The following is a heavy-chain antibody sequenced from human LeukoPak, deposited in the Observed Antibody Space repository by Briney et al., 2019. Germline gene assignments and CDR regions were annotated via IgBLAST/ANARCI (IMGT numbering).Heavy chain of an antibody. CDR1: GGSISSGSYY. Sequence: PSQTVSLTCTVSGGSISSGSYYWSWIRQPAGKVLGWIGRIYTSGSTNYNPSLKSRVTISVDTSKNQFSLKLSSVTAADMALRFCELITVAGTFDITGQGEMVTASS. CDR2: IYTSGST. D-gene: IGHD6-19*01. CDR3: ELITVAGTFDI. J-gene: IGHJ3*02. V-gene: IGHV4-61*02.